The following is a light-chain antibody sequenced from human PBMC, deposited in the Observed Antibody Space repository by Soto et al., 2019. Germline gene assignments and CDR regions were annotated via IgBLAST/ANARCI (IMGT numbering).Light chain of an antibody. CDR1: QGISSY. CDR2: AAS. V-gene: IGKV1-9*01. Sequence: DIQLTQSPSFLSASVGDRVTITCRASQGISSYLAWYQQKPGKAPKLLIYAASTLQSGVPSRFSGSGSGTEFTLTICSLQPEDFATYCCQQLNSYPLTFGPGTKVDIK. J-gene: IGKJ3*01. CDR3: QQLNSYPLT.